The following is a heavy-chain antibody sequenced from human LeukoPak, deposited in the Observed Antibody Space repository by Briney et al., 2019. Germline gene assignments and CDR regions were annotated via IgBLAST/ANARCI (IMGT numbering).Heavy chain of an antibody. D-gene: IGHD4-17*01. V-gene: IGHV1-18*01. Sequence: ASVKVSCKASGYTFTSYGISWVRQAPGQGLEWMGWISAYNGNTNYAQKLQGRVTMTTDTSTSTAYMELRSLRSDDTAVYYCAIDYGEVREVYYFDYWGQGTLVTVSS. CDR3: AIDYGEVREVYYFDY. J-gene: IGHJ4*02. CDR1: GYTFTSYG. CDR2: ISAYNGNT.